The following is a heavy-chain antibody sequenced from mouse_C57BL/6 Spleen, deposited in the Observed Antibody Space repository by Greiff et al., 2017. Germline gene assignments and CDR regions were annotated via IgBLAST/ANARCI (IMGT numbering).Heavy chain of an antibody. CDR2: IYPGDGDT. D-gene: IGHD2-3*01. J-gene: IGHJ1*03. CDR3: ARWASDGYFDV. Sequence: QVQLKESGAELVKPGASVKISCKASGYAFSSYWMNWVKQRPGKGLEWIGQIYPGDGDTNYNGKFKGKATLTADKSSSTAYMQLSSLTSEDSAVYFCARWASDGYFDVWGTGTTVTVSS. V-gene: IGHV1-80*01. CDR1: GYAFSSYW.